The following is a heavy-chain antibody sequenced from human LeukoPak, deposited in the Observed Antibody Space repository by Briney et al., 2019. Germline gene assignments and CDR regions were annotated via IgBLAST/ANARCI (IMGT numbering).Heavy chain of an antibody. CDR2: ISVTSSFI. V-gene: IGHV3-48*01. CDR3: ARDTVLYGDDAFDI. CDR1: GFSFTTHS. D-gene: IGHD4-17*01. J-gene: IGHJ3*02. Sequence: PGGSLRLSCAASGFSFTTHSMNWVRQAPGKGLEWVSFISVTSSFISYADSVKGRFTISRDNGENSLYLQMNSLRSEDTAVYYCARDTVLYGDDAFDIWGQGTMVTVSS.